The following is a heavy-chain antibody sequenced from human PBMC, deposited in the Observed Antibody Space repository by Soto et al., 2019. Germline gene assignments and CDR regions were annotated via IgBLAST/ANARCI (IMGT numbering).Heavy chain of an antibody. CDR2: ISRDGGTK. D-gene: IGHD3-16*01. CDR1: GFTVSTYG. V-gene: IGHV3-30*03. J-gene: IGHJ4*02. CDR3: TYEVESGY. Sequence: QVQLVESGGGVVQPGRSLRLSCAVSGFTVSTYGMHWVRQAPGKGLEWVAVISRDGGTKYYADSVKGRFTIARDNSRNTLFLEMNSLRGDDMAVYYCTYEVESGYWGQGTLVTVSS.